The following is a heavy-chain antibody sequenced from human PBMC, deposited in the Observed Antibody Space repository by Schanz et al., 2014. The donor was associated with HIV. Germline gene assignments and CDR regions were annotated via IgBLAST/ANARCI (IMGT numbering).Heavy chain of an antibody. J-gene: IGHJ6*02. Sequence: QVQLVQSGAEVKKPGASVTVSCKTSEKTFSDIDINWVRQGTGQGLEWMGGINPIYGIANYAQKFQGRVTITADKSTSTAYMELSSLRSADTAVYFCARAAFSSEYYYGMDVWGQGTTVTVSS. CDR3: ARAAFSSEYYYGMDV. CDR1: EKTFSDID. CDR2: INPIYGIA. V-gene: IGHV1-69*17. D-gene: IGHD3-3*02.